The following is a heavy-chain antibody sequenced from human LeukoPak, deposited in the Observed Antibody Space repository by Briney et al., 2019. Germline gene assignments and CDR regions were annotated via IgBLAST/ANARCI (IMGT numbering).Heavy chain of an antibody. V-gene: IGHV3-7*01. CDR1: GLTFRRFW. CDR2: INQDGSEK. D-gene: IGHD5-24*01. J-gene: IGHJ4*02. CDR3: ARERDGRFFDY. Sequence: GGSLRLSCAVSGLTFRRFWMRWVRQAPGKGLEWVAIINQDGSEKYFVDSVKGRFTISRDNSKNSLHLQMNTLRAEDTAVYYCARERDGRFFDYWGQGTLVTVSS.